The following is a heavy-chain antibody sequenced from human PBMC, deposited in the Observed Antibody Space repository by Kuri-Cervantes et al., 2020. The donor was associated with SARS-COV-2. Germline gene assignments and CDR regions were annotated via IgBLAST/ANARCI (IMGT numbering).Heavy chain of an antibody. V-gene: IGHV3-30-3*01. D-gene: IGHD2-21*01. CDR3: ARDRVGVHDS. CDR2: ISYDGSNK. Sequence: LSLTCAASGFTFSRYAMHWVRQAPGKGLEWVAVISYDGSNKDYTASGKGRFTISRGNSQNTLYLQMKSLRTEDTALYYCARDRVGVHDSWGQGTLVTVSS. J-gene: IGHJ4*02. CDR1: GFTFSRYA.